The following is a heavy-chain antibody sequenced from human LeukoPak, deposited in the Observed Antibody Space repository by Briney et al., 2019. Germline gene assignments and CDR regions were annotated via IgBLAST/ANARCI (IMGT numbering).Heavy chain of an antibody. J-gene: IGHJ4*02. V-gene: IGHV4-39*01. D-gene: IGHD6-25*01. CDR3: ARLYQGKRPPDY. CDR1: GGSISSRSYY. CDR2: IFHSGST. Sequence: SETLSLTCTVSGGSISSRSYYWGWIRQPPGKGLEWIGSIFHSGSTYYNPSLKSRVTISVDTSKNQFSLKLRSATAADTAVYYCARLYQGKRPPDYWGQGTLVTVSS.